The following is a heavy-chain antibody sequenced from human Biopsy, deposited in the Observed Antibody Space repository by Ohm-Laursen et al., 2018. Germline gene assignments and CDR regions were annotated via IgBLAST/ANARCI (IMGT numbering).Heavy chain of an antibody. D-gene: IGHD5-24*01. J-gene: IGHJ6*02. V-gene: IGHV1-46*01. Sequence: GASVKVSCKASGNTFATYHIHWVRQAPGQGLEWMGVISPSGATTSFSQKFQGRITMTRDTSTGTVYMDLNSLGSEDTVVYYCARAGVGSDGTDSYYYGMDVWGPGTTVTVSS. CDR2: ISPSGATT. CDR3: ARAGVGSDGTDSYYYGMDV. CDR1: GNTFATYH.